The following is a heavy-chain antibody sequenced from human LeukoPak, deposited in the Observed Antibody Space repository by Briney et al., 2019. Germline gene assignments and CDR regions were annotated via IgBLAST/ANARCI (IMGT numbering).Heavy chain of an antibody. CDR2: ISSSSSYI. D-gene: IGHD2-15*01. J-gene: IGHJ4*02. CDR1: GFTFSSYS. V-gene: IGHV3-21*01. CDR3: ARDQAYCSGGSCPLDY. Sequence: GGSLRLSCAASGFTFSSYSMNWVRQAPGKGLGWVSSISSSSSYIYYADSVKGRFTISRDNAKNSLYLQMNSLRAEDTAVYYCARDQAYCSGGSCPLDYWGQGTLVTVSS.